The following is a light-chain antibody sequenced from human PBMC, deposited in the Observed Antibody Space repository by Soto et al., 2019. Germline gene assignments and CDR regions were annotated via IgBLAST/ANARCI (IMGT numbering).Light chain of an antibody. CDR3: QQYHSWPPRT. J-gene: IGKJ1*01. Sequence: EIVMTQSPATLSVSLGERATLSCRASQSVRSSYLAWYQQKPGQAPRLXIYGVYTRAPGIPARFSGSGSGTELTLTISSLQSEDFAAYYCQQYHSWPPRTFGQGTKVDIK. CDR2: GVY. CDR1: QSVRSSY. V-gene: IGKV3D-15*01.